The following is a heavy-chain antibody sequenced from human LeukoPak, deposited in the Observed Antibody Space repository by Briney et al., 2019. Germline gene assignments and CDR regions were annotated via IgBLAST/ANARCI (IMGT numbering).Heavy chain of an antibody. CDR3: ATLYDRTRTFDY. V-gene: IGHV1-24*01. J-gene: IGHJ4*02. CDR1: GYTLTELS. CDR2: FDPEDGET. Sequence: ASVKVSCKVSGYTLTELSMHWVRQAPGKGLEWMGGFDPEDGETIYAQKFQGRVTMTEDASTDTAYMELSSLRSEDTAVYYYATLYDRTRTFDYWGQGTLVTVSS. D-gene: IGHD3-22*01.